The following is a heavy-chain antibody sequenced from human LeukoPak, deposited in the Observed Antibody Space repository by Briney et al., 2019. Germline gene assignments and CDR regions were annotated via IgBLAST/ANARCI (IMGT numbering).Heavy chain of an antibody. Sequence: PGGSLRLSCAASGFTFSSYAMHWVRQAPGKGLEWVAVISYDGSNKYYADSVKGRFTISRDNSKNTLYLQMNSLRAEDTAVYYCARDPEWELPGGFDYWGQGTLVTVSS. CDR2: ISYDGSNK. J-gene: IGHJ4*02. CDR3: ARDPEWELPGGFDY. V-gene: IGHV3-30-3*01. D-gene: IGHD1-26*01. CDR1: GFTFSSYA.